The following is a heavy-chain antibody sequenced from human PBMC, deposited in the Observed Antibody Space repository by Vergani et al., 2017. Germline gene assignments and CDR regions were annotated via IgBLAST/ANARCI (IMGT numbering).Heavy chain of an antibody. V-gene: IGHV3-48*03. J-gene: IGHJ6*02. CDR1: GFTFSSYE. Sequence: EVQLVESGGGLVQPGGSLRLSCAASGFTFSSYEMNWVRQAPGKGLEWVSYISSSGSTIYYADSVKGRFTISRDNAKNSLYLQMNSLRAEDTDVYYCAREAGVSGYYYYGMDVWGQGTTVTVSS. D-gene: IGHD6-13*01. CDR2: ISSSGSTI. CDR3: AREAGVSGYYYYGMDV.